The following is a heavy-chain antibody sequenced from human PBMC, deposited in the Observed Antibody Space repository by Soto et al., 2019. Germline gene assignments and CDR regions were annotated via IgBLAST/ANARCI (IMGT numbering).Heavy chain of an antibody. D-gene: IGHD3-10*01. J-gene: IGHJ6*02. CDR3: GRRVRGVDYYYGMDV. CDR1: GGTFSIYA. V-gene: IGHV1-69*13. Sequence: SVKVSCKASGGTFSIYAISWVRQAPGQGLEWMGGIIPIFGTTNYAQKFQGRVTITADESTSTAYMDLSSLRSEDTAVYYCGRRVRGVDYYYGMDVWGQGTTVTVSS. CDR2: IIPIFGTT.